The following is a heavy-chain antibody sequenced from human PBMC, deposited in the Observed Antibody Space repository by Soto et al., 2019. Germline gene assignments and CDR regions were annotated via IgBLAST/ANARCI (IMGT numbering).Heavy chain of an antibody. CDR2: ISYDGSNK. CDR3: AKATIPLLVGMDV. D-gene: IGHD5-12*01. Sequence: PGGSLRLSCAASGFTFSSYGMHWVRQAPGKGLEWVAVISYDGSNKYYADSVKGRFTISRDNSKNTLYLQMNSLRAEDTAVYYCAKATIPLLVGMDVWGQGTTVTVSS. CDR1: GFTFSSYG. J-gene: IGHJ6*02. V-gene: IGHV3-30*18.